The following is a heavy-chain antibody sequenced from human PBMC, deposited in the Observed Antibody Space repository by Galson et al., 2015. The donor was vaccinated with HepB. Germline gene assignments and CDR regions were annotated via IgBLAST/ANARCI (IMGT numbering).Heavy chain of an antibody. V-gene: IGHV3-23*01. CDR1: GFTFSSYA. CDR2: ISGSGGST. J-gene: IGHJ6*02. D-gene: IGHD6-13*01. Sequence: SLRLSCAASGFTFSSYAMSWVRQAPGKGLEWVSAISGSGGSTYYADSVKGRFTISRDNSKNTLYLQMNSLRAEDTAVYYCARYSRYYYGMDVWGQGTTVTVSS. CDR3: ARYSRYYYGMDV.